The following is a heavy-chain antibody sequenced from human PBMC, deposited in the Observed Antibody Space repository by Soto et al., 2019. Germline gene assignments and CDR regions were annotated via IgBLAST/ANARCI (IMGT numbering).Heavy chain of an antibody. V-gene: IGHV1-18*01. D-gene: IGHD6-13*01. CDR1: GYTFTSYG. CDR3: ARDTIAAASQYFDY. CDR2: ISVYNGNT. Sequence: AASVKVSCKASGYTFTSYGISWVRQAPGQGFEWMGWISVYNGNTNFAQKLQGRVTMTTDTSTSTAYMELRSLRSDDTAVYYCARDTIAAASQYFDYWGQGTLVTVSS. J-gene: IGHJ4*02.